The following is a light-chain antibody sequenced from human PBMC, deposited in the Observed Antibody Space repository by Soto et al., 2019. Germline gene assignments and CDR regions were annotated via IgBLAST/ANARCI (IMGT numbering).Light chain of an antibody. Sequence: PGERATLSCRASQSISNYLVWYQQKPGQAPRLLIYGASSRATGIPDRFSGSGSGTDFTLTISKLEPEEFAVYYCQQSGSSPWTVGQGTKVDIK. CDR1: QSISNY. J-gene: IGKJ1*01. V-gene: IGKV3-20*01. CDR2: GAS. CDR3: QQSGSSPWT.